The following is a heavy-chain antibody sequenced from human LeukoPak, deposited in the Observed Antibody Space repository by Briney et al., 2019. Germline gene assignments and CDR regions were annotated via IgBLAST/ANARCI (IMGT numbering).Heavy chain of an antibody. CDR1: GGSFSGYY. D-gene: IGHD6-13*01. CDR2: INHSGSI. J-gene: IGHJ5*02. V-gene: IGHV4-34*01. Sequence: SETLSLTRAVYGGSFSGYYWSWIRPPPGKGLEWIGEINHSGSIKYNPSLKSRVTISVDTSKNQFSLKLSSVTAADTAVCYCARGQWRFSSSWSYNWFDPWGQGTLVTVSS. CDR3: ARGQWRFSSSWSYNWFDP.